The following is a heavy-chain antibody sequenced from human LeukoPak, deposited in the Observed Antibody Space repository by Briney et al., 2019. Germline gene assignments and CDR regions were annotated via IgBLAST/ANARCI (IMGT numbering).Heavy chain of an antibody. J-gene: IGHJ4*02. V-gene: IGHV3-11*01. CDR2: ISSSGSTI. CDR1: GFTFSDYY. D-gene: IGHD6-19*01. Sequence: GGSLRLSCAASGFTFSDYYMSWIRQAPGKGLEWVSYISSSGSTIYYADSVKGRFTISRDNAKNSPYLQMSSLRAEDTAVYYCARVRIAVAEFDYWGQGTLVTVSS. CDR3: ARVRIAVAEFDY.